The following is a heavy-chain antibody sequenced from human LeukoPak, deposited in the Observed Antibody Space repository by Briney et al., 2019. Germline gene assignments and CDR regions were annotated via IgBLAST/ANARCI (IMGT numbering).Heavy chain of an antibody. J-gene: IGHJ6*04. CDR2: ISSSSSYI. D-gene: IGHD3-10*01. CDR3: AREGSPYYGMDV. CDR1: GFTFSSYS. Sequence: PGGSLRLSCAASGFTFSSYSMNWVRQAPGKGLEWVSSISSSSSYIYYADSVKGRFTISRDNAKNSLYLQMNSLRAEDTAVYYVAREGSPYYGMDVWGKGTTVTVSS. V-gene: IGHV3-21*01.